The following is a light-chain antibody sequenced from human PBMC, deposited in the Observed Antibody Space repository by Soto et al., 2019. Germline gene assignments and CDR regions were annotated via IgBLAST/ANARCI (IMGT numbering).Light chain of an antibody. CDR1: QSISSS. J-gene: IGKJ4*01. V-gene: IGKV1-39*01. CDR2: AAS. CDR3: QQSYSTPLT. Sequence: DIQMTQSPSSLSASVGDRVTITCRASQSISSSLNWYQQKPGKAPNLLIYAASSLQSGVPSRFSGSGSGTDFTLTISSLQPEDFVTYYCQQSYSTPLTFGGGTKVEMK.